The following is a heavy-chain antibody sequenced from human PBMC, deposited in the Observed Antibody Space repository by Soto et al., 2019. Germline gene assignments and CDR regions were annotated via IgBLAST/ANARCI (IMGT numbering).Heavy chain of an antibody. J-gene: IGHJ4*02. Sequence: GGSLRLSCVASGFTFSTYWMHWFRQDPEKGLVWVSHISGPGSGTSYADSVRGRFSIARDNAKNSLYMQMNSLSADDTAVYYCARDLYQLLHRAPIDYWGQGSLVTVSS. V-gene: IGHV3-74*01. D-gene: IGHD2-2*01. CDR2: ISGPGSGT. CDR1: GFTFSTYW. CDR3: ARDLYQLLHRAPIDY.